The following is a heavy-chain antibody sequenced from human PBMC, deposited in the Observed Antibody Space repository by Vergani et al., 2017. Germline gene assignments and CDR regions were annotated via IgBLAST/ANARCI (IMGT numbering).Heavy chain of an antibody. D-gene: IGHD3-9*01. CDR3: ARGDYGILTGYRY. V-gene: IGHV1-46*03. CDR1: GYTFSNYY. J-gene: IGHJ4*02. CDR2: INPSGGHT. Sequence: QVQVVQSGAEVKKSGASVKVSCKTSGYTFSNYYMHWRRQAPGQGLEWMGIINPSGGHTNYAQKFQGRVTMTRDTSTSTVYMELSSLRSEDTAIYYCARGDYGILTGYRYWGQGTLVTVSA.